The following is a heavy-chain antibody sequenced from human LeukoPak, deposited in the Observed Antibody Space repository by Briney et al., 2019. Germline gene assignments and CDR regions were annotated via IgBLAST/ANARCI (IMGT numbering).Heavy chain of an antibody. V-gene: IGHV4-30-2*01. J-gene: IGHJ6*02. CDR1: GGSISSGDYY. Sequence: PSETLSLTCTVSGGSISSGDYYWSWIRQPPGKGLEWIGYIYHSGSTYYNPSLKSRVTISVDTSKNQFSLKLSSVTAADTAVYYCARHSPGSRVCWDVWGQGTTVTVSS. CDR3: ARHSPGSRVCWDV. D-gene: IGHD3-10*01. CDR2: IYHSGST.